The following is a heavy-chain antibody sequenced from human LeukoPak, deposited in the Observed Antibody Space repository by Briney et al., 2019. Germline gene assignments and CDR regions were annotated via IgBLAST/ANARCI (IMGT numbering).Heavy chain of an antibody. CDR1: GFTFYNSG. J-gene: IGHJ4*02. Sequence: GGSLRLSCAASGFTFYNSGMGLVRQAPGKGLEWVSAISGSGGITYYADSVKGRFTISRDDSKNTLYLQMNSLKAEDTAIYYCAVEQWELKYWGQGTLVTVSS. D-gene: IGHD1-26*01. CDR3: AVEQWELKY. CDR2: ISGSGGIT. V-gene: IGHV3-23*01.